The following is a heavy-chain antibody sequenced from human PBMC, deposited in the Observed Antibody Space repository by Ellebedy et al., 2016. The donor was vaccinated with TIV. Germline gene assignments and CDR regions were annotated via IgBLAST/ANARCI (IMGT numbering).Heavy chain of an antibody. CDR3: ARVAPEAGYFDY. CDR1: GGTFSSYA. Sequence: AASVKVSCKASGGTFSSYAISWVRQAPGQGLEWMGGIIPIFGTANYAQKFQGRVTITADESTSTAYMELSSLRSEDTAVYYCARVAPEAGYFDYWGQGTLVTVSS. CDR2: IIPIFGTA. V-gene: IGHV1-69*13. D-gene: IGHD6-13*01. J-gene: IGHJ4*02.